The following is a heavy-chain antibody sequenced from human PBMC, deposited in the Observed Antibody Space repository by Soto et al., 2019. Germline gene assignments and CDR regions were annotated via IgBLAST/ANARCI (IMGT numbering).Heavy chain of an antibody. CDR2: IGTAGDT. D-gene: IGHD3-22*01. CDR1: GFTFSSYD. J-gene: IGHJ4*02. CDR3: ASSRSGYYVIDY. Sequence: PVGSLRLSCAASGFTFSSYDMHWVRQATGKGLEWVSAIGTAGDTYYPGSVKGRFTISRENAKNSLYLQMNSLRAGDTAVYYCASSRSGYYVIDYWGQGTLVTVSS. V-gene: IGHV3-13*01.